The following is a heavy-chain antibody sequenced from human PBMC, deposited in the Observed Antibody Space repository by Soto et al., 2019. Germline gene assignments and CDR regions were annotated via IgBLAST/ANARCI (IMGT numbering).Heavy chain of an antibody. Sequence: PGESLKISCKGSGYSFTSYWIGWVRQMPGKGLEWMGIIYPGDSDTRYSPSFQGQVTISADKSISTAYLQWSSLKASDTAMYYCARPVRDTATGDAFDIWGQGTMVNVSS. CDR1: GYSFTSYW. D-gene: IGHD5-18*01. CDR3: ARPVRDTATGDAFDI. CDR2: IYPGDSDT. J-gene: IGHJ3*02. V-gene: IGHV5-51*01.